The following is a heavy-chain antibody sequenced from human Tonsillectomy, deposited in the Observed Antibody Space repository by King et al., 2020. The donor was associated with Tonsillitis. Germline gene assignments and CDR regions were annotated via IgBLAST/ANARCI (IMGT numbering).Heavy chain of an antibody. D-gene: IGHD3-3*01. Sequence: QLQESGPGLVKPSETLSLTCTVSGGSIRSYYWSWIRQPPGKGLEWIGYIYYSGSTNTNPSLKSRVTISVDTSKNQFFLKLTSVTAADTAVYYCARHIGASRAFDIWGQGTMVTVSS. CDR2: IYYSGST. V-gene: IGHV4-59*01. CDR3: ARHIGASRAFDI. J-gene: IGHJ3*02. CDR1: GGSIRSYY.